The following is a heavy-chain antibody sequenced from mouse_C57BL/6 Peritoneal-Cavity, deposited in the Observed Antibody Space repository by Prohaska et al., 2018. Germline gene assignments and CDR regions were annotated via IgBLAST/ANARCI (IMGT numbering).Heavy chain of an antibody. CDR1: GYTFTSYN. CDR3: ARGEWFAY. J-gene: IGHJ3*01. V-gene: IGHV1-12*01. CDR2: IYPGNGDT. Sequence: QAYLQQPGAELVRHGASVKMSCKASGYTFTSYNMHWVKQTPRQGLEWIGAIYPGNGDTSYNQKCKGKATLTVDKSSSTVYMQISSLTSEDSAVYFCARGEWFAYWGQGTLVNVSA.